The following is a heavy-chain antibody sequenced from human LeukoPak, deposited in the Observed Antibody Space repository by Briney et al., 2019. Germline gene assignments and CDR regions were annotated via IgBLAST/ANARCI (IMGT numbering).Heavy chain of an antibody. CDR1: GGPFSGHY. V-gene: IGHV4-34*01. CDR3: AREGTAGTNLNWFDP. D-gene: IGHD1-1*01. Sequence: SETLSLTCAVNGGPFSGHYWSWIRQPPGKGLEWIGEINHSESTNYNPSLRSRVTISVDMSKNQFSLKLSSVTAADTAVYYCAREGTAGTNLNWFDPWGQGTLVTVSS. J-gene: IGHJ5*02. CDR2: INHSEST.